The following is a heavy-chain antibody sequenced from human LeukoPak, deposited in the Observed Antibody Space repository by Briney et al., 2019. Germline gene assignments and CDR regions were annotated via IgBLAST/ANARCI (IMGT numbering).Heavy chain of an antibody. D-gene: IGHD3-10*01. CDR2: INPDSGGT. V-gene: IGHV1-2*02. J-gene: IGHJ4*02. CDR3: ARGGWVRGVITRTGLDY. CDR1: RYTFTDYY. Sequence: WASVKVSCKASRYTFTDYYIHWLRQAPGQGLEWMGWINPDSGGTNYAQKFQGRVTMTRDTSISTVYMELSRLRSDDTAVYYCARGGWVRGVITRTGLDYWGQGTLVTVSS.